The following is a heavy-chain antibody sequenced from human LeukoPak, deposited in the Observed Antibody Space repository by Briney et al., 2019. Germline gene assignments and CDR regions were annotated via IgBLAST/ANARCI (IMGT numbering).Heavy chain of an antibody. D-gene: IGHD6-25*01. Sequence: GGSLRLSCAASGFTFSSYGMHWVRQAPGKGLEWVAVISYDGSNKYYTDSVKGRFTISRDNSKNTLYLQMNSLRAEDTAVYYCAKKRPRSGPHLTYSYYSSGMDVWGKGTTVTVSS. CDR3: AKKRPRSGPHLTYSYYSSGMDV. V-gene: IGHV3-30*18. CDR1: GFTFSSYG. CDR2: ISYDGSNK. J-gene: IGHJ6*04.